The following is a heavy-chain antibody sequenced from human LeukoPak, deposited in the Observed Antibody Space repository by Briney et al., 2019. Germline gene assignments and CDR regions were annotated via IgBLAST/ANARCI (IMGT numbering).Heavy chain of an antibody. CDR2: ISYDGSNK. CDR3: ARVRGVIESGPGRY. J-gene: IGHJ4*02. CDR1: GFTFSSYA. V-gene: IGHV3-30*04. D-gene: IGHD3-10*01. Sequence: GGSLRLSCAASGFTFSSYAMHWVRQAPGKGLEWVAVISYDGSNKYYADSVKGRFTISRDNSKNTLYLQMNSLRAEDTAVYYCARVRGVIESGPGRYWGQGTLVTVSS.